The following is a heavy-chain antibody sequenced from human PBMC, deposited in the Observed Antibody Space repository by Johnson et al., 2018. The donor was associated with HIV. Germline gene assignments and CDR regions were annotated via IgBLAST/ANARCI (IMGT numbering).Heavy chain of an antibody. CDR1: GFTFSSYD. CDR2: IGTAGDT. Sequence: VQLVESGGGLVQPGGSLRLSCAASGFTFSSYDMHWVRQATGKGLEWVSAIGTAGDTYYPGSVQGRFTISRENAKNSLYLQVNSLRAEDMTVYYCAKTAAADAFDIWGQGTMVTVSS. D-gene: IGHD2-2*01. V-gene: IGHV3-13*01. J-gene: IGHJ3*02. CDR3: AKTAAADAFDI.